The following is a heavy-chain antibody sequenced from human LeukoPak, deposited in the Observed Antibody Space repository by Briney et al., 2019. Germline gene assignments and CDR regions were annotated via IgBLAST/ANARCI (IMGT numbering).Heavy chain of an antibody. D-gene: IGHD3-3*01. Sequence: PSETLSLTCTVSGGSISNYYWSWIRQPAGKGLEWIGRIYPSGSTNYKPSLKSRVTMSVDTSKNQFSLKLSSVTAAETAVYYCARHKAITIFGGGGYYYMDVWGKGTTVTVSS. CDR3: ARHKAITIFGGGGYYYMDV. J-gene: IGHJ6*03. CDR2: IYPSGST. CDR1: GGSISNYY. V-gene: IGHV4-4*07.